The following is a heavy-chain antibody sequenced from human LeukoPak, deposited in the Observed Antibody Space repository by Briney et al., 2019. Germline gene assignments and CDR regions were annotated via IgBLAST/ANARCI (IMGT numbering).Heavy chain of an antibody. V-gene: IGHV3-30-3*01. D-gene: IGHD3-3*01. Sequence: GRSLRLSCAASGFTFSSYVMHWVRQAPGKGLEWVAVISHDGSNKYYADSVKGRFTISRDNSKNTLFVQMNSLRAEDTAVYYCARAPVFRTWGGYNDYWGQGTLVTVSS. CDR1: GFTFSSYV. J-gene: IGHJ4*02. CDR3: ARAPVFRTWGGYNDY. CDR2: ISHDGSNK.